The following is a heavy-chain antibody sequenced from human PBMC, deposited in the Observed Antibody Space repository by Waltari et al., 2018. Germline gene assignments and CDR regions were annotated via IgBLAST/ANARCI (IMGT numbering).Heavy chain of an antibody. J-gene: IGHJ5*02. V-gene: IGHV5-51*01. CDR3: ARLDSSSWVQGWFDP. CDR2: IYPGDSDT. D-gene: IGHD6-13*01. Sequence: EVQLVQSGAEVKKPGESLKISCKGSGYSFTSYWIGWVRQMPGKGLEWVGIIYPGDSDTGYSPSFQGQVTISADKSISTADLQWSSLKASDTAMYYCARLDSSSWVQGWFDPWGQGTLVTVSS. CDR1: GYSFTSYW.